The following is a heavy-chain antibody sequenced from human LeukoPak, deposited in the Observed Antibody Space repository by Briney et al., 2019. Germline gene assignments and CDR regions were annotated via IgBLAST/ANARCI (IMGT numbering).Heavy chain of an antibody. CDR3: ASGGSYSWHS. Sequence: SETLSLTCAVSGDSISNSNWWTWVRQPPGNGLEWIGEIFHGGSSNYNPSLKSRVTISVDESKNQFSLRLSSVTAADTAVYYCASGGSYSWHSCGQGTLVTVSS. CDR2: IFHGGSS. J-gene: IGHJ4*02. V-gene: IGHV4-4*02. CDR1: GDSISNSNW. D-gene: IGHD4-23*01.